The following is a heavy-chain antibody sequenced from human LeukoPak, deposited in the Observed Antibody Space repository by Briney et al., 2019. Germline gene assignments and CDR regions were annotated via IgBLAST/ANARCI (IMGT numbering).Heavy chain of an antibody. V-gene: IGHV3-9*03. CDR2: ISWNSGSI. J-gene: IGHJ4*02. CDR3: AKDVYSNRISIYGGLDY. Sequence: GGSLRLSCAASGFTFDDYAMHWVRQAPGKGLEWVSGISWNSGSICYADSVKGRFTISRDNAKNSLYLQMNSLRAEDMALYYCAKDVYSNRISIYGGLDYWGQGTLVTVSS. D-gene: IGHD4-11*01. CDR1: GFTFDDYA.